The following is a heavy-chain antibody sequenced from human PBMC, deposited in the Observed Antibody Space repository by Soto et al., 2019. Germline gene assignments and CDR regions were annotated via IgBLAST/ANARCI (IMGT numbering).Heavy chain of an antibody. CDR1: GGSISSGDYY. J-gene: IGHJ5*02. Sequence: SETLSLTCTVSGGSISSGDYYWSWIRQPPGKGLEWIGYIYYSGSTYYNPSLKSRVTISVDTSKNQFSLTLTSVTAADTAVYYCARAAPSGVLYNWFDPWGQGTLVTVSS. V-gene: IGHV4-30-4*01. CDR2: IYYSGST. CDR3: ARAAPSGVLYNWFDP. D-gene: IGHD2-8*02.